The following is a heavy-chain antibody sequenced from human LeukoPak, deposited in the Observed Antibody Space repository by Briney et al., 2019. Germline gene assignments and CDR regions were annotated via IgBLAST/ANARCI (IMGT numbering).Heavy chain of an antibody. D-gene: IGHD6-25*01. CDR1: GFSLSTSGVG. J-gene: IGHJ1*01. Sequence: SGPTLVNPTQTLTLTCTFSGFSLSTSGVGVGWIRQPPGKALEWLALIYWDDDKRYSPSLKSRLTITKDTSKNQVVLTMTNMEPVDTATYYCALSWFETSGTDAEYFQYWGQGTLLTVSS. CDR3: ALSWFETSGTDAEYFQY. CDR2: IYWDDDK. V-gene: IGHV2-5*02.